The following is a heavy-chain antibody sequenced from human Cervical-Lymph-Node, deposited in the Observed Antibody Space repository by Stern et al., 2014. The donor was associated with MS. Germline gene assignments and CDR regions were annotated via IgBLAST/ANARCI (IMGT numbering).Heavy chain of an antibody. CDR3: ANPLPYAN. CDR2: VNPTDGRT. J-gene: IGHJ1*01. Sequence: QVQLGQSGSEAKKPGASVKVSCKASGDTFASYPIHWLRQAPGQGFVWMGIVNPTDGRTTYAQTFKGRVTLTRDTSTRTVYMELSSLRTEDTAMYFCANPLPYANWGQGTRVTVSS. D-gene: IGHD4-17*01. V-gene: IGHV1-46*03. CDR1: GDTFASYP.